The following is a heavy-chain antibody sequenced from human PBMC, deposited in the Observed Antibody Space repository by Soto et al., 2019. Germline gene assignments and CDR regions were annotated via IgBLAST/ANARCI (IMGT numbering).Heavy chain of an antibody. Sequence: GESLKISCKGSGYSFTSYWISWVRQMPGKGLEWMGRIDPSDSYTNYSPSFQGHVTISADKSISTAYLQWSSLEASDTAMYYCARSTVDTGNWFDPWGQGTLVTVSS. D-gene: IGHD5-18*01. CDR1: GYSFTSYW. CDR3: ARSTVDTGNWFDP. J-gene: IGHJ5*02. CDR2: IDPSDSYT. V-gene: IGHV5-10-1*01.